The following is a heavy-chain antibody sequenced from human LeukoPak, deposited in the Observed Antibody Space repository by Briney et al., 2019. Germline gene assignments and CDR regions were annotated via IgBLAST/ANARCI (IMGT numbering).Heavy chain of an antibody. J-gene: IGHJ6*02. V-gene: IGHV4-34*01. D-gene: IGHD6-25*01. CDR3: ARGPAAWYYCGMDV. Sequence: SETLSLTCAVYGGSFSGYYWSWIRQPPGKGLEWIGEINHSGSTNYNPSLKSRVTISVDTSKNQFSLKLSSVTAADTAVYYCARGPAAWYYCGMDVWGQGTTVTVSS. CDR1: GGSFSGYY. CDR2: INHSGST.